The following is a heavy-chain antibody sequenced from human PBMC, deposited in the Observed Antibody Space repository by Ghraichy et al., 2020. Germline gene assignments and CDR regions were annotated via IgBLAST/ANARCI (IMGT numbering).Heavy chain of an antibody. V-gene: IGHV3-66*01. CDR3: ARASGGGAFDI. D-gene: IGHD3-10*01. Sequence: GESLNISCAASGFTVSSNYMNWVRQAPGKGLEWVSVIYSGGSTYYADSVKGRFTFSRDNSKNTLSLQMNSLRAEDTAVYYCARASGGGAFDIWGQGTMVTVSS. J-gene: IGHJ3*02. CDR1: GFTVSSNY. CDR2: IYSGGST.